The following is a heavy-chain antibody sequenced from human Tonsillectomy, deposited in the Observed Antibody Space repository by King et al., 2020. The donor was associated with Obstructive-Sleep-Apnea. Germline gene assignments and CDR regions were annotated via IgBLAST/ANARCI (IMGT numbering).Heavy chain of an antibody. CDR2: IHHSGST. V-gene: IGHV4-38-2*02. Sequence: VQLQESGPGLLKPSETLSLTCTVSGYSISGGYYWGWIRQPPGKGLEWIGSIHHSGSTNYKPSLKSRVTISIDTSKNQFSLRLSSVTAADTAVYYCARDRDVYYYDTSGAKYGMDVWGQGTTVTVS. CDR3: ARDRDVYYYDTSGAKYGMDV. CDR1: GYSISGGYY. D-gene: IGHD3-22*01. J-gene: IGHJ6*02.